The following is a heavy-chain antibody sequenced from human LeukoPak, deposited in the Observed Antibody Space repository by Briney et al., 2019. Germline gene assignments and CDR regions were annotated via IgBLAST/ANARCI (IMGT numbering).Heavy chain of an antibody. D-gene: IGHD3-3*01. CDR2: IYYSGST. CDR3: ARVYYDFWSGYFIDY. Sequence: KPSETLSLTCTVSGGSISSYYWSWIRQPPGKGLEWIGSIYYSGSTYYNPSLKSRVTISVDTSENQFSLKLSSVTAADTAVYYCARVYYDFWSGYFIDYWGQGTLVTVSS. V-gene: IGHV4-39*07. J-gene: IGHJ4*02. CDR1: GGSISSYY.